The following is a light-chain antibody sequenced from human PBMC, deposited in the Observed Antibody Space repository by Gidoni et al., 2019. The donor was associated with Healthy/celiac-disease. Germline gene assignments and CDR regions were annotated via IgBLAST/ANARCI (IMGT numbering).Light chain of an antibody. CDR1: QDISNY. J-gene: IGKJ5*01. CDR3: QQYDNLPT. V-gene: IGKV1-33*01. CDR2: DAS. Sequence: DIQMTQSPSSLSASVGDRVTITCQASQDISNYVNWYQQKPGKAPKLLMYDASNLETGVPSRFSGSGSGTDFTFTISSLQPEDIATYYCQQYDNLPTFGQGTRLEIK.